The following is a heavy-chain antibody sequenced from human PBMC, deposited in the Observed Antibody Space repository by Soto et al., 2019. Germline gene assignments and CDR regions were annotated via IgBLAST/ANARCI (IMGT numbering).Heavy chain of an antibody. CDR2: IYYSGST. V-gene: IGHV4-30-4*01. Sequence: PSETLSLTCTVSGGSISSGDYYWSWIRQPPGKGLEWIGYIYYSGSTYYNPSLKSRVTISVDTSKNQFSLKLSSVTAADTAVYYCARDYYDSSGYPNPFDYWGQGTLVTVSS. J-gene: IGHJ4*02. CDR3: ARDYYDSSGYPNPFDY. D-gene: IGHD3-22*01. CDR1: GGSISSGDYY.